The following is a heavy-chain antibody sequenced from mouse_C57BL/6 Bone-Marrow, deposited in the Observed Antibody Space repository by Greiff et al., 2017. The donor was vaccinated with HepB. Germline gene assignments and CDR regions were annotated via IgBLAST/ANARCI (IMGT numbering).Heavy chain of an antibody. CDR2: INPNNGGT. V-gene: IGHV1-26*01. D-gene: IGHD2-2*01. CDR1: GYTFTDYY. J-gene: IGHJ3*01. CDR3: ARQWLGAY. Sequence: EVQLQQSGPELVKPGASVKISCKASGYTFTDYYMNWVKQSHGKSLEWIGDINPNNGGTSYNQKFKGKATLTVDKSSSTAYMELRSLTSEDSAVYYCARQWLGAYWGQGTLVTVSA.